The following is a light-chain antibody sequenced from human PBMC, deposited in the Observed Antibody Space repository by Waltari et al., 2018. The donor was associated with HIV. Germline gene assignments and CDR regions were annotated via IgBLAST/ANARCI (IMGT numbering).Light chain of an antibody. V-gene: IGLV2-23*01. CDR1: SSDVGIHNL. Sequence: QSALTQPASVSGSPGRSITLACAGTSSDVGIHNLVSRYQQYPGKAPKLKIEEGSKRPSGVSIRFSGSKSGNTASLTISEVQTEDEADYYCCSYAGSFVVFGGGTKLTVL. CDR3: CSYAGSFVV. CDR2: EGS. J-gene: IGLJ2*01.